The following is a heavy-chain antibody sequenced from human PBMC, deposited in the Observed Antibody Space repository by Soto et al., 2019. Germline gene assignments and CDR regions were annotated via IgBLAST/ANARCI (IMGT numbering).Heavy chain of an antibody. Sequence: PVGSLRLSCAASGFNFNRYAIHWVRQAPGKGLEWVALTSHDGRNTYYGDSVKGRFTISRDNSKNTLYLQMNSLRREDTAVYFCARVWGYCSVGSCWSKIDPWGQRTLVTVSS. J-gene: IGHJ5*02. V-gene: IGHV3-30*04. CDR1: GFNFNRYA. D-gene: IGHD2-15*01. CDR3: ARVWGYCSVGSCWSKIDP. CDR2: TSHDGRNT.